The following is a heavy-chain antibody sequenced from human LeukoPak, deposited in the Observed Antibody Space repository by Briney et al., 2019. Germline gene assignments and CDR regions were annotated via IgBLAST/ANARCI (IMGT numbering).Heavy chain of an antibody. Sequence: ASVKVSCKVSGYTLTELSMHWVRQAPGKGLEWMRGFDPEDGETIYAQKFQGRVTMTEDTPTDTAYMELSSLRSEDTAVYYCATRRRTRFGDAFDIWGQGTMVTVSS. CDR1: GYTLTELS. V-gene: IGHV1-24*01. CDR3: ATRRRTRFGDAFDI. CDR2: FDPEDGET. J-gene: IGHJ3*02. D-gene: IGHD3-10*02.